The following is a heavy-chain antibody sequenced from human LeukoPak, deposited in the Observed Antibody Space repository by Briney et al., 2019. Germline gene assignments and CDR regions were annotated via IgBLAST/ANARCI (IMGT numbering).Heavy chain of an antibody. Sequence: ASVKVSCKASGYTFTSNGITWVRQAPGQGLEWVGWISCHNGDTRYAQKFQGRVTVTKDTSTSTVYMELRSLRSDDTAVYYCASAHQYFDWYGAFDIWGQGTMVTVSS. CDR2: ISCHNGDT. V-gene: IGHV1-18*04. J-gene: IGHJ3*02. CDR3: ASAHQYFDWYGAFDI. CDR1: GYTFTSNG. D-gene: IGHD3-9*01.